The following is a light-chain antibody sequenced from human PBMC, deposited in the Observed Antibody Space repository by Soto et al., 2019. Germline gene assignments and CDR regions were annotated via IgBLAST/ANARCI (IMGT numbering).Light chain of an antibody. Sequence: QSVLTQPASVSGSPGQSITISCTGTSSDVGGYNYVSWYQQHPGKAPKLMIYEVSNRPSGVSNRFSGSKSGNTASLTISGLQAEDEADYYCISYTSSSTLVVFGPGTKVTVL. CDR3: ISYTSSSTLVV. J-gene: IGLJ1*01. CDR2: EVS. V-gene: IGLV2-14*01. CDR1: SSDVGGYNY.